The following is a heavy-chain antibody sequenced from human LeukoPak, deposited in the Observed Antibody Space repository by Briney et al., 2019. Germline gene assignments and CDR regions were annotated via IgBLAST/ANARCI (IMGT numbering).Heavy chain of an antibody. V-gene: IGHV4-34*01. CDR3: ARGRRGSSRDFDY. CDR1: GGSISSYY. D-gene: IGHD6-6*01. CDR2: INHSGST. Sequence: SETLSLTCTVSGGSISSYYWSWIRQPPGKGLEWIGEINHSGSTNYNPSLKSRVTISVDASKNQFSLKLSSVTAADTAVYYCARGRRGSSRDFDYWGQGTLVTVSS. J-gene: IGHJ4*02.